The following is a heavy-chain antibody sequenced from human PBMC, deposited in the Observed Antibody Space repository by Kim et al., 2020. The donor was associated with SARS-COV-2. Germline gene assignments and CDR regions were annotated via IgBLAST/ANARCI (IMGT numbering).Heavy chain of an antibody. Sequence: YADSVKGRFTISRGNARNTLCLQMNDLRADDTGVYFCAKGGCSATSCLDYWGQGVLVTVSS. V-gene: IGHV3-74*03. J-gene: IGHJ4*02. CDR3: AKGGCSATSCLDY. D-gene: IGHD2-15*01.